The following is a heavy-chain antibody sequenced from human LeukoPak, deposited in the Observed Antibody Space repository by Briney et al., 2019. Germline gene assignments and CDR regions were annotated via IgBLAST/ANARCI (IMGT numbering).Heavy chain of an antibody. V-gene: IGHV4-39*07. Sequence: PSETLSLTCTVSGGSISSSTYYWGWIRQPPGKGLEWIGSIYYSGSTYYNPSLKSRVTISVDTSKNQFSLKVNSVTAADTAVYYCAREYYGGNSVNWGQGTLVTVSS. J-gene: IGHJ4*02. CDR3: AREYYGGNSVN. CDR2: IYYSGST. D-gene: IGHD4-23*01. CDR1: GGSISSSTYY.